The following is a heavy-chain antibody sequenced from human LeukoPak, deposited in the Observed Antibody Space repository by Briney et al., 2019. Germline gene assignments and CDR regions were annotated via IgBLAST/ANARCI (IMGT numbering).Heavy chain of an antibody. J-gene: IGHJ4*02. CDR2: IWYDGSIK. Sequence: GGSLRLSCAASGFTFSSYSMNWVRQAPGKGLEWVAVIWYDGSIKNYADSMKGRFTISRDNSKNTVYLQMDSLRAEDTALYYCARGQQLVKTDWGQGTLVTVSS. D-gene: IGHD6-13*01. CDR1: GFTFSSYS. CDR3: ARGQQLVKTD. V-gene: IGHV3-33*08.